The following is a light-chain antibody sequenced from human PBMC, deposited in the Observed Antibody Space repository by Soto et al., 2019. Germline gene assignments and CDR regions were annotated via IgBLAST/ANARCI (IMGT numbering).Light chain of an antibody. V-gene: IGKV3-15*01. CDR1: QIVSSN. CDR3: QQYNNLPRT. J-gene: IGKJ1*01. Sequence: EIVMTQSPATLSVSPGERATLSCRASQIVSSNLAWYQQKPGQAPRLLIYGASTRATGIPARFSGSGSGTEFTLTIRRLQSEDFAVYYCQQYNNLPRTFGQGTKVEIK. CDR2: GAS.